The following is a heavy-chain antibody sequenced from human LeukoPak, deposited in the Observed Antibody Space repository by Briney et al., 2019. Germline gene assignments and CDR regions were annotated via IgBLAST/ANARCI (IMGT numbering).Heavy chain of an antibody. V-gene: IGHV3-21*01. Sequence: PGGSLRLSCAASGFTFSSYSMNWVRQAPGKGLEWVSSISSSSSYIYYADSVKGRFTISRDNAKNSLYLQMNSLRAEDTAVYYCARVYSSGWYEWWAFDYWGQGALVTVS. CDR2: ISSSSSYI. CDR3: ARVYSSGWYEWWAFDY. CDR1: GFTFSSYS. J-gene: IGHJ4*02. D-gene: IGHD6-19*01.